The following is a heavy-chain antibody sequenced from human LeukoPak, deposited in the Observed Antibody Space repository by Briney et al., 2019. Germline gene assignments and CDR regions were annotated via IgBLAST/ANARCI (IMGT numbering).Heavy chain of an antibody. J-gene: IGHJ4*02. CDR1: VGSSRSYH. CDR2: INDSGST. CDR3: AREAYCGGDCYSGFDY. V-gene: IGHV4-59*01. Sequence: SETLSLTCTVSVGSSRSYHWSWIRQPPGKRLEWIGYINDSGSTNYNPSLKSRVTISIDTSKNQFSLKLSSVTAADTAVYYCAREAYCGGDCYSGFDYWGQGTLVTVSS. D-gene: IGHD2-21*02.